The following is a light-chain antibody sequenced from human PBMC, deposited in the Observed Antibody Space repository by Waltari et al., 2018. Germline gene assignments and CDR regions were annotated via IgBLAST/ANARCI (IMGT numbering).Light chain of an antibody. V-gene: IGLV2-11*01. Sequence: QAAPTQPPSVSGSPGQSVTISCTGTSSDIGYYNAVSWYQQHPGKAPKLMCYEVSKRPSGVSDRCSGSKSGNTASLTISGLQAEDEADYYCSSYAGSNTYIFGAGTRLTVL. CDR2: EVS. CDR3: SSYAGSNTYI. CDR1: SSDIGYYNA. J-gene: IGLJ1*01.